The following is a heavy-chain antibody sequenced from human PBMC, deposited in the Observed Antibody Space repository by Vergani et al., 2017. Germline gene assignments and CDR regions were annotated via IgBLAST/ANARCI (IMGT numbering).Heavy chain of an antibody. V-gene: IGHV3-48*03. D-gene: IGHD6-13*01. J-gene: IGHJ5*02. CDR2: ISSSGSTI. Sequence: EVQLVESGGGLVQPGGSLRLSCAASGFTFSSYEMNWVRQAPGKGLEWVSYISSSGSTIYYADSVKGRFTISRDNAKNSLYLQMNSLRAEDTAVYYCARDSGNNWFDPWGQGTLVTVSS. CDR3: ARDSGNNWFDP. CDR1: GFTFSSYE.